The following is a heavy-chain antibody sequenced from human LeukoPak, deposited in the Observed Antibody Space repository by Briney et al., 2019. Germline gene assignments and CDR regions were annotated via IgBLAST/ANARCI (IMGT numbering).Heavy chain of an antibody. CDR2: ISYDGSNK. V-gene: IGHV3-30*03. D-gene: IGHD1-20*01. CDR3: AREHNWNDPLFDY. Sequence: GGSLRLSCAASGFTFSSYGMHWVRQAPGKGLEWVAVISYDGSNKYYADSVKGRFTISRDNSKNTLYLQMNSLRAEDTAVYYCAREHNWNDPLFDYWGQGTLVTVSS. J-gene: IGHJ4*02. CDR1: GFTFSSYG.